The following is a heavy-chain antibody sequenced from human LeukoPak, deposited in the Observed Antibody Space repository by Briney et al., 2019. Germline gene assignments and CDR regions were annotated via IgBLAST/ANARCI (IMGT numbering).Heavy chain of an antibody. CDR1: RGSLSGYY. V-gene: IGHV4-34*01. J-gene: IGHJ5*02. CDR2: INHSGTT. D-gene: IGHD6-13*01. Sequence: SETLSLTCAVYRGSLSGYYWSWIRQPPGKGLEWIGQINHSGTTNYNPSLANRVTISIVTSKNQFSLKLSSVTAADTATYYCARRNYGSSLYYWDWFDPWGQGTLVTVSS. CDR3: ARRNYGSSLYYWDWFDP.